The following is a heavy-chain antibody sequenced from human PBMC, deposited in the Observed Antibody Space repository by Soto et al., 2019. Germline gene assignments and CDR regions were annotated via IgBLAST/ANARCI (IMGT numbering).Heavy chain of an antibody. CDR2: ISGSGGST. V-gene: IGHV3-23*01. Sequence: VSLRLSCAASGFTFSSYAMSWVRQAPGKGLEWVSAISGSGGSTYYADSVKGRFTISRDNSKNTLYLQMNSLRAEDTAVYYCAKLTDGYRSGYPRGLNYFDYWGQGTLVTVSS. CDR3: AKLTDGYRSGYPRGLNYFDY. J-gene: IGHJ4*02. D-gene: IGHD2-15*01. CDR1: GFTFSSYA.